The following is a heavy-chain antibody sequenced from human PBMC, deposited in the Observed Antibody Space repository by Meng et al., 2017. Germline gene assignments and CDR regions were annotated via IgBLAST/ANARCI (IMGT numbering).Heavy chain of an antibody. J-gene: IGHJ4*02. CDR3: ARGPTTMAHDFDY. D-gene: IGHD4-11*01. Sequence: SETLSLTCAVYGGSFSGHYWSWIRQPPGEGLEWIGSIYHSGSTYYNPSLKSRVTISVDTSKNQFSLKLSSVTAADSAVYYCARGPTTMAHDFDYWGQGTLVTVSS. V-gene: IGHV4-34*01. CDR1: GGSFSGHY. CDR2: IYHSGST.